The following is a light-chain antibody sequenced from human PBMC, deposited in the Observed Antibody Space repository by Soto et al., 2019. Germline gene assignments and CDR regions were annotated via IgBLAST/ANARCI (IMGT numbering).Light chain of an antibody. V-gene: IGKV3-15*01. CDR3: QQYNNWPFS. Sequence: SQSACTLSLSTGERATLSCRASQSVSSNLAWYQQKPGQAPRLLIYGASTRATGIPARFSGSGSGTEFTLTISGLQSDDSAVYFCQQYNNWPFSFAQGTRPAIK. CDR2: GAS. J-gene: IGKJ5*01. CDR1: QSVSSN.